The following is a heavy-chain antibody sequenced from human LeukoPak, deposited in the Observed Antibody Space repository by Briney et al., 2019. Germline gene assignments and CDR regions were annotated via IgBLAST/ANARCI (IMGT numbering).Heavy chain of an antibody. Sequence: GGSLRLSCAASGFTFSSYEMNWVRQAPGKGLEWVSYISSSGSTIYYADSVKGRFTITRDNAKNSLYLQMNSLRAEDTAVYYCARDAPQEQWLVRPPYYYYGMDVWGQGTTVIVSS. CDR1: GFTFSSYE. J-gene: IGHJ6*02. D-gene: IGHD6-19*01. CDR3: ARDAPQEQWLVRPPYYYYGMDV. V-gene: IGHV3-48*03. CDR2: ISSSGSTI.